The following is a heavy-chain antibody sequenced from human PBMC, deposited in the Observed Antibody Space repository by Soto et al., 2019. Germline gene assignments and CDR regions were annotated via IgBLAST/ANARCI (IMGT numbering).Heavy chain of an antibody. CDR1: GGSIRSGGYS. Sequence: QVQLQESGPGLVKPSQTLSLTCTVSGGSIRSGGYSWSWIRQHPGMGLEWIGYLSYSGSTYYNPSLKSRVTITVDTSKNEFALKLSSGTAADTAVYYCAKLSVEGGDSLTGYPWGHFDYWGQGTLVTVSS. D-gene: IGHD3-9*01. J-gene: IGHJ4*02. V-gene: IGHV4-31*03. CDR3: AKLSVEGGDSLTGYPWGHFDY. CDR2: LSYSGST.